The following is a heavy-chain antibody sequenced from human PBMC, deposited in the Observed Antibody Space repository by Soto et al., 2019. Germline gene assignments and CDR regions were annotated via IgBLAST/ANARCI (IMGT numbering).Heavy chain of an antibody. Sequence: SETLSLTCTVSGGSVSSGSYYWIWIRQHPGRGLEWIGYIYYTGNTYYNPSLKSRLAISVDTSKNQFSLKLTSVTAADTAVYYCAKDGKQFDYWGQGTLVTVSS. D-gene: IGHD1-26*01. V-gene: IGHV4-31*03. CDR3: AKDGKQFDY. J-gene: IGHJ4*02. CDR2: IYYTGNT. CDR1: GGSVSSGSYY.